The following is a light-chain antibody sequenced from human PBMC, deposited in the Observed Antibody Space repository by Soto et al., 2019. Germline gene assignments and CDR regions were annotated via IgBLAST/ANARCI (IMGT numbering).Light chain of an antibody. V-gene: IGKV1-17*01. CDR3: LQNNDYPPT. Sequence: DIQMTQSPSSLSASVGDRVTITCRASQDISNYLGWYQQKPGKAPKRLIYAASSLQSGVPSRFSGSGSGTEFTLTISSLQPEDYATYYCLQNNDYPPTFGQGTKVEI. J-gene: IGKJ1*01. CDR2: AAS. CDR1: QDISNY.